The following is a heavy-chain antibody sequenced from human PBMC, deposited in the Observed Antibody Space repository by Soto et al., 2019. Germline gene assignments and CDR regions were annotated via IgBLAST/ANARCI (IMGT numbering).Heavy chain of an antibody. CDR2: IYYSGST. CDR1: GGSISSYY. V-gene: IGHV4-59*08. J-gene: IGHJ4*02. Sequence: QVQLQESGPGLVKPSETLSLTCTVSGGSISSYYWSWIRQPPGKGLEWIGYIYYSGSTNYNPSLKSRVTISVDTSKNQFSLKMSSVTAADTAVYYCASLPYPFYYDSSVHRGADYWGQGTLVTVSS. D-gene: IGHD3-22*01. CDR3: ASLPYPFYYDSSVHRGADY.